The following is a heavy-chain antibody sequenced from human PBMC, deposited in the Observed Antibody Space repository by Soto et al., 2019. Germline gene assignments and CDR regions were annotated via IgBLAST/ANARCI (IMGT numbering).Heavy chain of an antibody. CDR2: ISFDGTKK. CDR3: AREDDYGYRYINYGLDV. D-gene: IGHD4-17*01. V-gene: IGHV3-30-3*01. CDR1: GFTFNIYA. J-gene: IGHJ6*02. Sequence: QAQLVESGGGVVQPGRSLRRSCAASGFTFNIYALHWVRQAPGKGLEWVAVISFDGTKKYYSDSVKGRFTISRDNLQNTLYLQMNNLRVEDAALYFCAREDDYGYRYINYGLDVWGQGTTVTVSS.